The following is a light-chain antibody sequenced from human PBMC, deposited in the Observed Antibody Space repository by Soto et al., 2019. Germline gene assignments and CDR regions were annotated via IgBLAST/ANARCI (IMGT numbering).Light chain of an antibody. V-gene: IGKV1-39*01. CDR1: QSISSY. CDR3: QQTDTFPRT. CDR2: AAS. Sequence: DIQMTQSPSSLSASVGDRFAITCRASQSISSYLNWYQHKPGKAPKLLIYAASSLQTGVPSRFSGSRSGTDFALTISSLQREDFATYYCQQTDTFPRTFGQGTKV. J-gene: IGKJ1*01.